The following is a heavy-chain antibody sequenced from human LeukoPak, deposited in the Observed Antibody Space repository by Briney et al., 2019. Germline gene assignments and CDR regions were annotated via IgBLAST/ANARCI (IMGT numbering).Heavy chain of an antibody. CDR3: ARHLHGYSLGYYSMDV. Sequence: SETLSLTCTLSGGSVSSSTFFGGWIRQPPGKGLDWIGSIYHTGSTYYNPSLKSRVTISVDTSKNPFSLKLSSVAAADTAVYYCARHLHGYSLGYYSMDVWGKGTTVTVSS. CDR1: GGSVSSSTFF. CDR2: IYHTGST. D-gene: IGHD2-15*01. V-gene: IGHV4-39*01. J-gene: IGHJ6*03.